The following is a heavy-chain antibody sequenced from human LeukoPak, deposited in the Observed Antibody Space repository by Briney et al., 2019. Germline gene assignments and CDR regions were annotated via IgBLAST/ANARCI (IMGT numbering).Heavy chain of an antibody. Sequence: ASVKVSCKASGGTFSSYAISGVPQAPGQGLECMGRIIPICGTANYAQKFQGRVTITTDESTSTAYMELSSLRSEDTAVYYCARHLTITLGFDYWGQGTLVTVSS. CDR2: IIPICGTA. CDR1: GGTFSSYA. CDR3: ARHLTITLGFDY. J-gene: IGHJ4*02. V-gene: IGHV1-69*05. D-gene: IGHD5-24*01.